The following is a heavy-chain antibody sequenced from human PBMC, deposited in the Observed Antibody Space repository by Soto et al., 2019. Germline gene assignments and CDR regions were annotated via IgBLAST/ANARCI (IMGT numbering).Heavy chain of an antibody. CDR1: GFTFSSYG. CDR2: ISYDGSNK. CDR3: ARVNRGGGWAHSSSSEY. V-gene: IGHV3-30*03. J-gene: IGHJ4*02. Sequence: PWGSLRLSCAASGFTFSSYGMHWVRQAPGKGLEWVAVISYDGSNKYYADSVKGRFTISRDNAKNSLYLQMNSLRAEDTAVYYCARVNRGGGWAHSSSSEYWGQGTLVPVSS. D-gene: IGHD6-6*01.